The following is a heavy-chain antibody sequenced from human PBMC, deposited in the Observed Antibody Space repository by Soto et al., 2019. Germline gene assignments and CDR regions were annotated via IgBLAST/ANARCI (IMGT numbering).Heavy chain of an antibody. V-gene: IGHV3-15*07. J-gene: IGHJ6*02. Sequence: EVQLVESGGGLVKPGGSLRLSCAASGFTFTTAWMNWVRQAPGKGLEWVGRIKSRIHGGTIEYAAPVKDRFTISRDDSKNTLSLQMSSLTTDDTAVYYCNTEYYYGMNVWGQGTTVTVSS. CDR2: IKSRIHGGTI. CDR1: GFTFTTAW. CDR3: NTEYYYGMNV.